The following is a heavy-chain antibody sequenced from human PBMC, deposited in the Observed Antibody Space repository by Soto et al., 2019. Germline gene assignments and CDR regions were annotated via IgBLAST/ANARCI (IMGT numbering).Heavy chain of an antibody. CDR2: IIPIFGTA. D-gene: IGHD1-26*01. CDR1: GGTFSSYA. Sequence: RASVKVSCKASGGTFSSYAISWVRQAPGQGLEWMGGIIPIFGTANYAQKFQGRVTITADESTSTAYMELSSLRSEDTAVYYCARRRDHLGKYYFDYWGQGTLVTVSS. V-gene: IGHV1-69*13. CDR3: ARRRDHLGKYYFDY. J-gene: IGHJ4*02.